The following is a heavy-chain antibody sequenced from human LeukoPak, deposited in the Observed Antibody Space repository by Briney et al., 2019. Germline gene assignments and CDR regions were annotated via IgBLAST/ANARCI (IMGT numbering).Heavy chain of an antibody. CDR1: GGSISSSSYY. CDR2: IYYSGST. V-gene: IGHV4-39*02. CDR3: AREGSSPIQLWTRGTFDY. D-gene: IGHD5-18*01. Sequence: PSETLSLTCTVSGGSISSSSYYWGWIRQPPGKGLEWIGSIYYSGSTYYNPSLKSRVTISVDTSKNQFSLKLSSVTAADTAVYYCAREGSSPIQLWTRGTFDYWGQGTLVTVSS. J-gene: IGHJ4*02.